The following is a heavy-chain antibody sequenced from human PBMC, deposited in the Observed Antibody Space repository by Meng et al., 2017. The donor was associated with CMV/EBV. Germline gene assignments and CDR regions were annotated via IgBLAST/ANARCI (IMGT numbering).Heavy chain of an antibody. CDR1: GFTVSSNE. CDR2: ISGGST. Sequence: GESLKISCAASGFTVSSNEMSWVRQAPGKGLEWVSSISGGSTYYADSRKGRFTIPRDNSKNTLHLQMNSLRAEDTAVYYCKKVSPTETPHGGQRVDVWGQGTTVTVSS. CDR3: KKVSPTETPHGGQRVDV. J-gene: IGHJ6*02. D-gene: IGHD4-23*01. V-gene: IGHV3-38-3*01.